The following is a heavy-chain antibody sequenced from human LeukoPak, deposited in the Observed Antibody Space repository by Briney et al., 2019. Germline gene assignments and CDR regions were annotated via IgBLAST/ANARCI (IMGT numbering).Heavy chain of an antibody. V-gene: IGHV3-21*01. J-gene: IGHJ4*02. CDR3: ARDSGGGKNYYDSSGYNPIDY. CDR1: GFTFSSYS. D-gene: IGHD3-22*01. CDR2: ISSSSSYI. Sequence: GGSLRLSCAASGFTFSSYSMNWVRQAPGKGLEWVSSISSSSSYIYYADSVKGRFTISRDNAKNSLYLQMNSLRAEDTAVYYCARDSGGGKNYYDSSGYNPIDYWGQGTLVTVSS.